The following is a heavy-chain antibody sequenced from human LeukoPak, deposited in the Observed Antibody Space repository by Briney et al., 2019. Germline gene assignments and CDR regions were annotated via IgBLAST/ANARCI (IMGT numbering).Heavy chain of an antibody. J-gene: IGHJ4*02. V-gene: IGHV4-61*08. CDR2: MYHTESS. Sequence: SETLSLTCTVSGGSVSSADYYWTWIRQPPGKGLEWIGYMYHTESSNYNHFLKSRVTISLDTPKNQFSLKLNSVTAADTAVYYCARSGSYYSPPDYWGQGTLVTVSS. CDR1: GGSVSSADYY. D-gene: IGHD1-26*01. CDR3: ARSGSYYSPPDY.